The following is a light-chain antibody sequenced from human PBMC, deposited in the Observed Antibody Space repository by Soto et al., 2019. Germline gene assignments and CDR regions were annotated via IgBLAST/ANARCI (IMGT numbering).Light chain of an antibody. J-gene: IGLJ1*01. CDR3: SSYVSNNNYV. CDR2: EVS. V-gene: IGLV2-8*01. CDR1: SSDVGGYNY. Sequence: QSLLTQPPSASGSPGQSVTISCTGTSSDVGGYNYVSWYQQHPGKAPKLMIYEVSKRPSGVPDRFSGSKSGNTASLTITGLQAEDEADYYCSSYVSNNNYVLGNGTKVTVL.